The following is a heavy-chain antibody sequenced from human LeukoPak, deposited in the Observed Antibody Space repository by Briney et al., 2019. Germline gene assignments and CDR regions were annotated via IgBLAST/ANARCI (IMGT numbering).Heavy chain of an antibody. J-gene: IGHJ2*01. CDR3: ARGAKLDYWYFDL. Sequence: SETLPQTRAFNVGSFRGYYWSKLRQPPAKELEWMGVINYGGNTYYNPSLKSQVPIPNHTSKHQDPLKPSSVTPEGTADYYCARGAKLDYWYFDLWGRGTLVTVSS. D-gene: IGHD1-1*01. V-gene: IGHV4-34*01. CDR1: VGSFRGYY. CDR2: INYGGNT.